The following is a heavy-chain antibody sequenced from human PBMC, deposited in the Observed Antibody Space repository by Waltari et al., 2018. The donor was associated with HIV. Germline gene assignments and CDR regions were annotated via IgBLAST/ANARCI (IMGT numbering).Heavy chain of an antibody. D-gene: IGHD1-26*01. Sequence: QLQLQESGPGLVKPSETLSLTCTASGGSVSSSSDFWGWIRSPPGKGLEWVGRIYYTGRAYYNPSLKSRVTISVDTSKNQFSLKVTSVTAADTAVYYCARHALRVGAAYWNFDLWGRGTLVTVSS. CDR1: GGSVSSSSDF. J-gene: IGHJ2*01. CDR2: IYYTGRA. V-gene: IGHV4-39*01. CDR3: ARHALRVGAAYWNFDL.